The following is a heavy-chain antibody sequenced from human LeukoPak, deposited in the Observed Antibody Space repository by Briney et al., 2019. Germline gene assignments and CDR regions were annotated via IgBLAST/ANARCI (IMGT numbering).Heavy chain of an antibody. V-gene: IGHV1-2*02. J-gene: IGHJ1*01. Sequence: GSVKVSCKASGYIFTGYYMHWVRQPPGQGLEWMGWINPNTGGANYAQKFQGRVTMTRDTSISTAYMELSGLTSDDTGMYYCAKEVHRVSQNWGQGTLVTVSS. D-gene: IGHD1-1*01. CDR3: AKEVHRVSQN. CDR1: GYIFTGYY. CDR2: INPNTGGA.